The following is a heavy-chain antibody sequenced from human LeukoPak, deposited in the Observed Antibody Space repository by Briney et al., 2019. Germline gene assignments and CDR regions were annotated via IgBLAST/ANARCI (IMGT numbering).Heavy chain of an antibody. V-gene: IGHV4-59*08. CDR2: IYYSGST. J-gene: IGHJ4*02. CDR3: ASAVENWLFLDY. Sequence: SETLSLTCTVSGGSISSYYWSWIRQPPGKGREWIGYIYYSGSTNYNPSLKSRVTISVDTSKNQFSLKLSSVTAADTAVYYCASAVENWLFLDYWGQGTLVTVSS. CDR1: GGSISSYY. D-gene: IGHD3-9*01.